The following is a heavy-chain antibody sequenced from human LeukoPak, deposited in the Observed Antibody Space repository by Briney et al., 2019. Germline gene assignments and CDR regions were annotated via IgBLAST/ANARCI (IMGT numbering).Heavy chain of an antibody. D-gene: IGHD3-22*01. CDR3: YIPYYDTSAYKGY. CDR1: RFTFSSYA. V-gene: IGHV3-23*01. Sequence: GGSLRLSCAASRFTFSSYAMSWIRQPPGKGLEWVSTISGSGGSTYYADSVKGRFTISRDNSKNTLYLQMNSLRAEDTAVYYCYIPYYDTSAYKGYWGQGTLVTVSS. J-gene: IGHJ4*02. CDR2: ISGSGGST.